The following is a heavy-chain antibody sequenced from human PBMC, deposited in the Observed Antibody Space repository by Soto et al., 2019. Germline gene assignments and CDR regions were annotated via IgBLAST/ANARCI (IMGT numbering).Heavy chain of an antibody. CDR1: GFTFSSYG. V-gene: IGHV3-30*03. D-gene: IGHD4-4*01. CDR3: AIYSNYDPPDYYYYYMDV. Sequence: GGSLRLSCAASGFTFSSYGMHWVRQAPGKGLEWVAVISYDGSNKYYADSVKGRFTISRDNSKNTLYLQMNSLRAEDTAVYYCAIYSNYDPPDYYYYYMDVWGKGTTVTVSS. J-gene: IGHJ6*03. CDR2: ISYDGSNK.